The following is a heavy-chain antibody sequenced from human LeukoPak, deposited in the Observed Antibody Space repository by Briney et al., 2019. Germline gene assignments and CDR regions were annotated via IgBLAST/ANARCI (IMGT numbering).Heavy chain of an antibody. CDR3: AKLNYYDSSGYH. D-gene: IGHD3-22*01. Sequence: GGSLRLSCAASEFTFSSFAMSLVRQAPGKGLEWVSAISGSGGSTYYADSVKGRFTISRDNSKNTLYLQMNSLRAEDTAVYYCAKLNYYDSSGYHWGQGTMVTVSS. CDR1: EFTFSSFA. J-gene: IGHJ3*01. V-gene: IGHV3-23*01. CDR2: ISGSGGST.